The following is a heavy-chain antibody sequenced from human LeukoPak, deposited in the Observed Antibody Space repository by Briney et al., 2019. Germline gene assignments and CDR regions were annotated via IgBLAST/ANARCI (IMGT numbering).Heavy chain of an antibody. CDR3: ARGGTW. CDR1: GFTFSNYA. J-gene: IGHJ4*02. Sequence: GGSLRLSCAASGFTFSNYAMHWVRQAPGRGLEWVAVIWYDGSNKYYADSAKGRFTISRDNFKNTLYLEMNSLRAEDTAVYYCARGGTWWGQGTLVTVSS. D-gene: IGHD2-15*01. V-gene: IGHV3-33*01. CDR2: IWYDGSNK.